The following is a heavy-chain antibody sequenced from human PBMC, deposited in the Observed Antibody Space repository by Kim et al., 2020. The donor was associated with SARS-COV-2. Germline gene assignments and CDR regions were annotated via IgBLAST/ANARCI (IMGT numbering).Heavy chain of an antibody. CDR2: IYYSGST. CDR3: ARGVILTGYYWRQNRHYFDY. CDR1: GGSISSSSYY. J-gene: IGHJ4*02. D-gene: IGHD3-9*01. V-gene: IGHV4-39*07. Sequence: SETLSLTCTVSGGSISSSSYYWGWIRQPPGKGLEWIGSIYYSGSTYYNPSLKSRVTISVDTSKNQFSLKLSSVTAADTAVYYCARGVILTGYYWRQNRHYFDYCGQGTLVTVSS.